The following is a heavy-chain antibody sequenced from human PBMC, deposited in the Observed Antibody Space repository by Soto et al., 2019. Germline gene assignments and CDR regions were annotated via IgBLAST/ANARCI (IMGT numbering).Heavy chain of an antibody. Sequence: QVQVVQSGAEVKKPGSSVKVSCKASGGTFRRYAVTWVRQAPGQGLEWMGGLIPMFGTANYAQKFQGRATITADASTSTAYMELSSLRSGDTAGYCCARALYDRTTYEDHWGSGALVTVSS. V-gene: IGHV1-69*12. CDR1: GGTFRRYA. CDR3: ARALYDRTTYEDH. CDR2: LIPMFGTA. D-gene: IGHD3-22*01. J-gene: IGHJ4*02.